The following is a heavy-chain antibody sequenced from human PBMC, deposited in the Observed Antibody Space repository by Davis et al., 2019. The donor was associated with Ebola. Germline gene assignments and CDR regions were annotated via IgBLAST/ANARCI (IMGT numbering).Heavy chain of an antibody. Sequence: GESLKISCAASGFTFTNYAMTWVRQAPGKGLEWVSAIGGAGDSTFYTQSLKGRFTISRDNSKGTLYLQMNSLRAEDTAVYYCTRHVSGDFWYFDLWGRGTLVTVSS. D-gene: IGHD4-17*01. J-gene: IGHJ2*01. CDR1: GFTFTNYA. V-gene: IGHV3-23*01. CDR3: TRHVSGDFWYFDL. CDR2: IGGAGDST.